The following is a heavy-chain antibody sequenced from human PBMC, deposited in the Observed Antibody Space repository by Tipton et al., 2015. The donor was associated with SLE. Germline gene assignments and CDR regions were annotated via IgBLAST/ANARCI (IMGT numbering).Heavy chain of an antibody. CDR3: ARGILEWPDY. Sequence: TLSLTCTVSGGSISSYYWSWIRQPPGKGLEWIGEINHSGSTNYNPSLKSRVTISVDTSKNQFSLKLSSVTAADTAVYYCARGILEWPDYWGQGTLVTVSS. V-gene: IGHV4-34*01. J-gene: IGHJ4*02. CDR2: INHSGST. CDR1: GGSISSYY. D-gene: IGHD3-3*01.